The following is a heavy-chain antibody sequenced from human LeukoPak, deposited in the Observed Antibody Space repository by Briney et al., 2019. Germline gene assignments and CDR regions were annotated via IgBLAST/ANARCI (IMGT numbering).Heavy chain of an antibody. Sequence: PGGSLRLSCAASGFTFSSSAMSWVRQAPGKGLEWVSSISGSGSGGSTYYADSVKGRFTISRDNAKNSLYLQMNSLRAEDTAVYYCARRRDSGSLQHFDYWGQGTLVTVSS. CDR3: ARRRDSGSLQHFDY. D-gene: IGHD1-26*01. V-gene: IGHV3-23*01. J-gene: IGHJ4*02. CDR1: GFTFSSSA. CDR2: ISGSGSGGST.